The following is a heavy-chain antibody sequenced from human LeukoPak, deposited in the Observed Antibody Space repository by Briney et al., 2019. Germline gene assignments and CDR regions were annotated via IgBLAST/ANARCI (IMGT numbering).Heavy chain of an antibody. CDR3: ARGSNYGWFDP. CDR2: ISYDGSNK. J-gene: IGHJ5*02. D-gene: IGHD4-11*01. CDR1: GFTFSSYA. Sequence: PGGSLRLSCAASGFTFSSYAMHWVRQAPGKGLEWVAVISYDGSNKYYADSVKGRFTISRDNSKNTLYLQMNSLRAEDTAVYYCARGSNYGWFDPWGQGTLVTVSS. V-gene: IGHV3-30*04.